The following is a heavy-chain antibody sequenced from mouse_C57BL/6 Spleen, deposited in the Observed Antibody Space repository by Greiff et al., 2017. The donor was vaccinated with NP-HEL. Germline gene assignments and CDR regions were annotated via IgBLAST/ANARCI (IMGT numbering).Heavy chain of an antibody. CDR2: IYPREGST. CDR3: ARGGSSYEYFDV. J-gene: IGHJ1*03. D-gene: IGHD1-1*01. Sequence: VQLQQSDAELVKPGASVKISCKVSGYTFTDHTIHWMKQRPEQGLEWIGYIYPREGSTKYNEKFQGKATLTADKSSSTAYMELNSLTSEDSSVNFCARGGSSYEYFDVWGTGTTVTVSS. CDR1: GYTFTDHT. V-gene: IGHV1-78*01.